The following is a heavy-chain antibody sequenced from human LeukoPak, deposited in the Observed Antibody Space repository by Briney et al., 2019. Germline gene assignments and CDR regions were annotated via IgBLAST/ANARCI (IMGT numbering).Heavy chain of an antibody. D-gene: IGHD6-13*01. CDR1: GFTFSSYS. Sequence: GGSLRLSCAASGFTFSSYSMNWVRQAPGKGLEWVSAISGSGGSTYYADSVKGRLTISRDNSKNTLYLQMNSLRAEDTAVYYCAKVILTAAATAEYFQHWGQGTLVTVSS. J-gene: IGHJ1*01. CDR2: ISGSGGST. CDR3: AKVILTAAATAEYFQH. V-gene: IGHV3-23*01.